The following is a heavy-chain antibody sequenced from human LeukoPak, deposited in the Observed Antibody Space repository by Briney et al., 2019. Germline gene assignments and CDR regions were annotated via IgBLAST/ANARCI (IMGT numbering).Heavy chain of an antibody. D-gene: IGHD4-17*01. V-gene: IGHV3-7*04. CDR1: GFTFSSYW. CDR3: ARGYGDSIHFDY. CDR2: IKPDGGAK. Sequence: PGGSLRLSCAASGFTFSSYWMSWVRQAPGKRLEWGANIKPDGGAKYYVDSVKGRFKIHRDNAKKSLYLQMNSLRAEEAAVYYCARGYGDSIHFDYWGQGTLVTVSS. J-gene: IGHJ4*02.